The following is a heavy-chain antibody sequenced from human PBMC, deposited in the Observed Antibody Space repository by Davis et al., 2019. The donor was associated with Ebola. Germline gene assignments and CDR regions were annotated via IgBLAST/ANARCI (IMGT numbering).Heavy chain of an antibody. Sequence: ASVKVSCKASGGTFSSYAMHWVRQAPGQRLEWMGWINAGNGNTKYSQKFQGRVTITRDTSASTVYMELSTLRSEDTAVYYCARGAVAGSWFDPWGQGTLVTVSS. CDR1: GGTFSSYA. CDR2: INAGNGNT. V-gene: IGHV1-3*01. CDR3: ARGAVAGSWFDP. J-gene: IGHJ5*02. D-gene: IGHD6-19*01.